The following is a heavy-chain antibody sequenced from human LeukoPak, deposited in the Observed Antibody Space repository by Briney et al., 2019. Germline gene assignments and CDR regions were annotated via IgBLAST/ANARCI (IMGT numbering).Heavy chain of an antibody. D-gene: IGHD3-10*01. CDR3: ARGPHSYDSGGSYNVREFDY. CDR1: GGSFSGYH. V-gene: IGHV4-34*01. Sequence: PSETLSLTCAVYGGSFSGYHWSWIRQAPGKGLEWIGEINHSGSTNYNPSLKSRVTISVDTSKNQFSLQLKSVTAADTAVFYCARGPHSYDSGGSYNVREFDYWGQGTLVTVSS. J-gene: IGHJ4*02. CDR2: INHSGST.